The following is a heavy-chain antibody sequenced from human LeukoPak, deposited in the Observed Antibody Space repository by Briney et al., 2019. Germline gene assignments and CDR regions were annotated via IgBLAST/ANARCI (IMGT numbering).Heavy chain of an antibody. Sequence: PGGSLRLSCAASGFTFSTYVVNWVRQAPGKGLQWVSTISGSGGSTYYADSVKGRFTISRDNSKNTLYLQMNSLRAEDTAVYYCAKDPVGRGDYWGQGTLVTVSS. J-gene: IGHJ4*02. CDR3: AKDPVGRGDY. CDR2: ISGSGGST. D-gene: IGHD1-26*01. CDR1: GFTFSTYV. V-gene: IGHV3-23*01.